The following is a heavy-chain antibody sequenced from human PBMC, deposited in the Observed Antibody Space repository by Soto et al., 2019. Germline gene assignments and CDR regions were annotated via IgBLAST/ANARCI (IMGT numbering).Heavy chain of an antibody. CDR3: ERGESVVVLSAYAQVYYFGMDD. Sequence: QVQPVQAGAEVTKPGASVTVSCKASGYTFTSYDINWVRQAPGQGLEWMGWMNPNSGNTGYAQKFQGRVNMTRSTSISTAYLEQSSLRSVYTAVFSWERGESVVVLSAYAQVYYFGMDDWGQGTTVTVS. V-gene: IGHV1-8*01. CDR1: GYTFTSYD. CDR2: MNPNSGNT. D-gene: IGHD2-2*01. J-gene: IGHJ6*02.